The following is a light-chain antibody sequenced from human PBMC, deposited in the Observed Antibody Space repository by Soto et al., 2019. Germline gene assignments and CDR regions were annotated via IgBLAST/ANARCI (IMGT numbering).Light chain of an antibody. V-gene: IGKV1-9*01. Sequence: IQLTQSPSSLSASVGDSVTITCRASQGISIYLAWYQQKPGKAPNLLIYGASSLQSGVPSRFSGSGSGTDFTLTIHSLQAEDFATYYCQQTRSYPSTFGGGTKVDIK. J-gene: IGKJ4*01. CDR2: GAS. CDR1: QGISIY. CDR3: QQTRSYPST.